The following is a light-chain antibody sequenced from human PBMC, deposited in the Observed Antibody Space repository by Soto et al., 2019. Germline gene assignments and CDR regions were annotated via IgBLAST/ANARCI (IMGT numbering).Light chain of an antibody. CDR1: QSVSSN. CDR2: SAS. CDR3: QQYSKWLTWT. Sequence: EIVWTQSPGTLSLSLGERATLSCRAIQSVSSNYLAWYKQKPGQSPRLLIYSASTRATGIPARFIGSGSATEFTLTISSLQSEDFAVYYCQQYSKWLTWTFGQGTKV. V-gene: IGKV3D-15*01. J-gene: IGKJ1*01.